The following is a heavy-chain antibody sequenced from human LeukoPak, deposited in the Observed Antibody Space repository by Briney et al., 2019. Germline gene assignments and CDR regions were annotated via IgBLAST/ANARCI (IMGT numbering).Heavy chain of an antibody. CDR3: ARDRPSGKITMIRGVALDY. D-gene: IGHD3-10*01. CDR2: ISSGGSAI. CDR1: GFSFSTYE. Sequence: GGSLRLSCAASGFSFSTYEMNWVRQAPGKGLEWVSYISSGGSAIYYAVSVKGRFTISRDNAKNSLYLQMNSLRAEDTAVYYCARDRPSGKITMIRGVALDYWGQGTLVTVSS. V-gene: IGHV3-48*03. J-gene: IGHJ4*02.